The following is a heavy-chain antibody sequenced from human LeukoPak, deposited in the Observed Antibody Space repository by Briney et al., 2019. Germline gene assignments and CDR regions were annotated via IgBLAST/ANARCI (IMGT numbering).Heavy chain of an antibody. CDR3: ARHIYRTFYFDY. J-gene: IGHJ4*02. CDR1: GGSISSYY. CDR2: TFYNGNT. V-gene: IGHV4-59*08. D-gene: IGHD1-14*01. Sequence: SETLSLTCTVSGGSISSYYWSWTRQPPGKGLEWIGYTFYNGNTNCNPSLKSRVTISLDSAKNQFSLKLSSVTAADTAVYYCARHIYRTFYFDYWGQGALVTVSS.